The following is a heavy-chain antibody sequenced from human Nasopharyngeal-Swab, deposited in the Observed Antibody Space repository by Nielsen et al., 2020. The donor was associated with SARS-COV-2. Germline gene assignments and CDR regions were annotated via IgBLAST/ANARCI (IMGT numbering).Heavy chain of an antibody. V-gene: IGHV4-34*01. Sequence: CQAPVKRLEWIGEINLSRSTNYNPCLKSRVTISVDTSKNQFSLKLSSVTAADTAVYYCARGGYSGYHYYYYGMDVWGQGTTVTVSS. CDR2: INLSRST. J-gene: IGHJ6*02. D-gene: IGHD5-12*01. CDR3: ARGGYSGYHYYYYGMDV.